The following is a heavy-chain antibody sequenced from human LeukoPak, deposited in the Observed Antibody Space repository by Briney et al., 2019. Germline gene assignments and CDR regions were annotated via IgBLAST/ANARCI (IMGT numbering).Heavy chain of an antibody. CDR2: ISGSGGST. D-gene: IGHD2-2*01. V-gene: IGHV3-23*01. J-gene: IGHJ5*02. Sequence: GGSLRPSCAASGFMFSSYAMSWVRQAPGKGLEWVSAISGSGGSTHYADSVKGRFTISRDNSKNTLYLQMNSLRAEDTAAYYCAKGLDCSSTTCLNWFDPWGQGTLVIVSS. CDR3: AKGLDCSSTTCLNWFDP. CDR1: GFMFSSYA.